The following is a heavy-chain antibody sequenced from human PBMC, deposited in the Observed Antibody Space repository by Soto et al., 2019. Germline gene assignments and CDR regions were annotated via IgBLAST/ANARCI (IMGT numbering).Heavy chain of an antibody. CDR1: GYSFISYW. V-gene: IGHV5-51*01. D-gene: IGHD1-26*01. Sequence: GESLEISCKTSGYSFISYWIAWVRQMPGKGLEWMGIIYPGGSDTRYSPSFQGQVTISADSSITTAYLQWSSLKASDTAMYYCARHRTSAAQVGTVDWGEGTLVTVS. CDR2: IYPGGSDT. J-gene: IGHJ4*02. CDR3: ARHRTSAAQVGTVD.